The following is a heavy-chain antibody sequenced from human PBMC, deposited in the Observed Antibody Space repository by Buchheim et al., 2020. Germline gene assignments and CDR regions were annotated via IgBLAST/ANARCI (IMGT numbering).Heavy chain of an antibody. Sequence: EVQLLESGGGLVQPGGSLRLSCAASGFTFSSYAMSWVRQAPGKGLERVSAISGSGGSTYYADSVKGRFTISRDNSKNTLYLQMNSLRAEDTAVYYCAKDTSYCGGDCYATYFDYWGQGTL. CDR2: ISGSGGST. J-gene: IGHJ4*02. D-gene: IGHD2-21*02. CDR3: AKDTSYCGGDCYATYFDY. V-gene: IGHV3-23*01. CDR1: GFTFSSYA.